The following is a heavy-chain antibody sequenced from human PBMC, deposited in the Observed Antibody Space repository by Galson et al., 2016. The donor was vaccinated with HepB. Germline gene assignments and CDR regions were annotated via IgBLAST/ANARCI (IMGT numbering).Heavy chain of an antibody. CDR2: INHSGSA. D-gene: IGHD4-17*01. V-gene: IGHV4-34*01. CDR3: ARRGRTTVKGWFDP. CDR1: GGSFSGYY. Sequence: LSLTCGVYGGSFSGYYWSWIRQPPGKGLEWIGEINHSGSADHNPSLKSRVTMSVDTPKNQFSLKMSSVTAADTAVYFCARRGRTTVKGWFDPWGKGTLVVVSS. J-gene: IGHJ5*02.